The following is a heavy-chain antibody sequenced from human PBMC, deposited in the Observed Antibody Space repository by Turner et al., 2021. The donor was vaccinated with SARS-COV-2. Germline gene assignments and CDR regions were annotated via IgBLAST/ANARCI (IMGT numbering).Heavy chain of an antibody. V-gene: IGHV1-69*12. CDR2: IIPIFGTA. D-gene: IGHD2-15*01. J-gene: IGHJ4*02. Sequence: QVQLVQSGAEVRKPGSSVQVSCTASGVTFSSYAISWVRQAPGQGLEGLGGIIPIFGTANNAQKFQGRVTITADESTSRAYMELSSLRSDDTAVYYCAGGEVGDCSGGRSYSGSYWGQGTLVTVSS. CDR1: GVTFSSYA. CDR3: AGGEVGDCSGGRSYSGSY.